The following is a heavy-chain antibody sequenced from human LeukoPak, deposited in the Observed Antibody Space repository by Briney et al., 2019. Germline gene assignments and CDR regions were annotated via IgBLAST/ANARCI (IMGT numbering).Heavy chain of an antibody. Sequence: PSETLSLTCTVSGGSIGSYYWSWIRQPPGKGLEWIGYFSYSGSPNYNPSLKSRVTISVDTSKNQFSLNLSSVTAADTAVYYYARLIATRLDYWGQGTLVTVSS. CDR2: FSYSGSP. V-gene: IGHV4-59*01. CDR1: GGSIGSYY. D-gene: IGHD6-6*01. CDR3: ARLIATRLDY. J-gene: IGHJ4*02.